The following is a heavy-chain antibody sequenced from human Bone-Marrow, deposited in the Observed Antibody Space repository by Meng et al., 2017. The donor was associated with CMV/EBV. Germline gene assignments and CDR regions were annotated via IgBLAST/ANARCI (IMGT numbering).Heavy chain of an antibody. J-gene: IGHJ4*02. CDR1: GFTFDDYG. V-gene: IGHV3-20*04. Sequence: GESLKISCAASGFTFDDYGMTWVRQVPGEGLEWVAGLNWNGGSTDYADSVKGRFTISRDNARNSLYLQMNSLRVEDTALYYCARDTRRPAYYFDYWGPGTRVTVSS. CDR2: LNWNGGST. CDR3: ARDTRRPAYYFDY.